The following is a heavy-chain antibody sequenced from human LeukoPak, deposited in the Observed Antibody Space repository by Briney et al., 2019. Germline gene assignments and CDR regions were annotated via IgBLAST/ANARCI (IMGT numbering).Heavy chain of an antibody. CDR1: GDSVSSNSAA. J-gene: IGHJ5*02. V-gene: IGHV6-1*01. Sequence: SQTLSLTCAISGDSVSSNSAAWNWIRQSPARGLEWPGRTYYRSKWYNDYAVSVKSRITINPDTSKNQFSLQLNSVTPEDTAVYYCARGPLGYDILTGYYEGNWFDPWGQGTLVTVSS. D-gene: IGHD3-9*01. CDR3: ARGPLGYDILTGYYEGNWFDP. CDR2: TYYRSKWYN.